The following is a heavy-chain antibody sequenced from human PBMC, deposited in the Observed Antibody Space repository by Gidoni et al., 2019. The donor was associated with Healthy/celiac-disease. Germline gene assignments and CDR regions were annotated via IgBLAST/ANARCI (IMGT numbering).Heavy chain of an antibody. CDR1: GFPFSSYA. CDR3: AISSGYDELAFDY. Sequence: EVQLLESGGGLVQPGGSLRLSCAASGFPFSSYAMSWVRQAPGKGLEWVSAISGRGGSTYYADSVKGRFTISRDNSKNTLYLQMNSLRAEDTAVYYCAISSGYDELAFDYWGQGTLVTVSS. D-gene: IGHD5-12*01. CDR2: ISGRGGST. J-gene: IGHJ4*02. V-gene: IGHV3-23*01.